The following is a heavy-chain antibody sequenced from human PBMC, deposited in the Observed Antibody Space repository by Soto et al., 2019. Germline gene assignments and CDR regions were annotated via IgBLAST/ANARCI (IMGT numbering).Heavy chain of an antibody. CDR1: GGSFSGYY. Sequence: PSETLSLTCAVYGGSFSGYYWSWIRQPPGKGLEWIGEINHSGNTNYNPSLKSRVTISGDTSKKQFSLKLNFVSAADTAVYYCARDNRVADYGDTNFDNWGQGTLVTVSS. V-gene: IGHV4-34*01. CDR2: INHSGNT. J-gene: IGHJ4*02. CDR3: ARDNRVADYGDTNFDN. D-gene: IGHD4-17*01.